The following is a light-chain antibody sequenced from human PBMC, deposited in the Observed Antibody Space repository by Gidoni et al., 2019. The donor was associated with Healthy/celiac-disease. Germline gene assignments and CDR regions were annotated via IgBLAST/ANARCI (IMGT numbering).Light chain of an antibody. Sequence: EIVLTQSPGPLSLSPGERATLSCRASQSVSSSYLAWYQQKPGQAPRLLIYDTSSRATGIPDRFSGSGSGTDFTLTISRLEPEDLAVYYCQQYGSPVTFGQGTKLEIK. V-gene: IGKV3-20*01. CDR2: DTS. CDR3: QQYGSPVT. CDR1: QSVSSSY. J-gene: IGKJ2*01.